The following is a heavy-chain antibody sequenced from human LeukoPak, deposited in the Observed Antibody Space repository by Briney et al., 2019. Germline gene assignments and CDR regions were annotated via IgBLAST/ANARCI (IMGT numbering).Heavy chain of an antibody. J-gene: IGHJ4*02. CDR2: ISYDGSNK. CDR1: GFTFSSYA. Sequence: GRSLRLSCAASGFTFSSYAMHWVRQAPGKGLEWVAVISYDGSNKYYADSVKGRFTISRDNSKNTLYLQMNSLRAEDTAVYYCARDTEHVEMAPIDYWGQGTLVTVSS. V-gene: IGHV3-30*01. D-gene: IGHD5-24*01. CDR3: ARDTEHVEMAPIDY.